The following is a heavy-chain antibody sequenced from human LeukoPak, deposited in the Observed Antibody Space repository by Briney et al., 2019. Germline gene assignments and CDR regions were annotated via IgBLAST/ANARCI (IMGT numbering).Heavy chain of an antibody. J-gene: IGHJ5*02. Sequence: SETLSLTCGVSGYSINSGYSWTWLRQRPGKGLEWIGNIYHSGYAYYNPSLKSRVTISLDASKNQFSLRLSSVTAADTAVYYWAQISSLTTLKGGWFDPGGQGTLVTVPS. CDR1: GYSINSGYS. V-gene: IGHV4-38-2*01. D-gene: IGHD4-11*01. CDR3: AQISSLTTLKGGWFDP. CDR2: IYHSGYA.